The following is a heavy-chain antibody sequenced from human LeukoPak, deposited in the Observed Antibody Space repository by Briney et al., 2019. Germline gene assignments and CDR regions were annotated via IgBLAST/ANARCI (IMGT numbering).Heavy chain of an antibody. CDR3: ARDRAYDYSNFFDY. D-gene: IGHD4-11*01. CDR2: ISSSGSTI. CDR1: GFTFSDYY. Sequence: GGSLRLPCAASGFTFSDYYMSWIRQAPGKGLEWVSYISSSGSTIYYADSVKGRFTISRDNSKNTLYLQMNSLRAEDTAVYYCARDRAYDYSNFFDYWGQGTLVTVSS. J-gene: IGHJ4*02. V-gene: IGHV3-11*04.